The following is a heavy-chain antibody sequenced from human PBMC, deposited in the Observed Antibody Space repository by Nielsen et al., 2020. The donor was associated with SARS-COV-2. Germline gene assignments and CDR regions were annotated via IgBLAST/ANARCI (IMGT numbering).Heavy chain of an antibody. V-gene: IGHV3-9*01. J-gene: IGHJ4*02. D-gene: IGHD6-19*01. CDR2: ISWNSGSI. CDR1: GFTFDDYA. CDR3: ARDSSGWYMVY. Sequence: GGSLRLSCAASGFTFDDYAMHWVRQAPGKGLEWVSGISWNSGSIGYADSVKGRFTISRDNSNNTLYLQMNSLRAEDTAVYYCARDSSGWYMVYWGQGTLVTVSS.